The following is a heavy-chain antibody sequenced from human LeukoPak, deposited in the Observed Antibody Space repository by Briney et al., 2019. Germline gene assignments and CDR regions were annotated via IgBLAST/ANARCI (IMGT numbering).Heavy chain of an antibody. D-gene: IGHD3-3*01. CDR3: ARALYYDFWSGSPDDAFDI. Sequence: PGGSLRLSCAASGFTFDDYGMSWVHQAPGKGLEWVSGINWNGGSTGYADSVKGRFTISRDNAKNSLYLQMNSLRAEGAALYHCARALYYDFWSGSPDDAFDIWGQGTMVTVSS. J-gene: IGHJ3*02. CDR1: GFTFDDYG. V-gene: IGHV3-20*01. CDR2: INWNGGST.